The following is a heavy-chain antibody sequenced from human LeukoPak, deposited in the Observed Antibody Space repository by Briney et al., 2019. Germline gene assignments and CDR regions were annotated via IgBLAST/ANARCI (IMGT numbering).Heavy chain of an antibody. D-gene: IGHD4-17*01. CDR1: GGSISSYY. V-gene: IGHV4-59*01. CDR2: IYYSGST. Sequence: SETLSLTCTVSGGSISSYYWSWIRQPPGKGLEWIGHIYYSGSTNYNPSLKSRVTISVDTSKNQFSLKLSSVTAADTAVYYCARDYSVTSGFDNWFDPWGQGTLVTVSS. CDR3: ARDYSVTSGFDNWFDP. J-gene: IGHJ5*02.